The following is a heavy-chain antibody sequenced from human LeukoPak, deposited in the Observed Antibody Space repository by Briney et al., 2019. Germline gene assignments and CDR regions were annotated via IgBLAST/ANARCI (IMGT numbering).Heavy chain of an antibody. Sequence: SETLSLTCAVYGGSFSGYYWSWIRQPPGKGLEWIGEINHSGSTNYNPSLKSRVTISVDTSKNQFSLKLSSVTAAVTAVYYCASLPTRSVTIDYWGQGTLVTVSS. D-gene: IGHD4-23*01. V-gene: IGHV4-34*01. CDR2: INHSGST. CDR3: ASLPTRSVTIDY. J-gene: IGHJ4*02. CDR1: GGSFSGYY.